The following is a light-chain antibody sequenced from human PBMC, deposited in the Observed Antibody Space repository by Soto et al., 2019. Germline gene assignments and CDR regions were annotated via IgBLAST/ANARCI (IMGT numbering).Light chain of an antibody. J-gene: IGKJ4*01. CDR3: QQLNSFALT. CDR1: QGIRND. V-gene: IGKV1-17*01. Sequence: IQMTQSPSSLSASVGDRVTITCRASQGIRNDLDWFQQKPGKAPKLLIYAASNLQSGVPSRFSGSGSGTEFTLTISSLQPEDFATYYCQQLNSFALTFGGGTKVEIK. CDR2: AAS.